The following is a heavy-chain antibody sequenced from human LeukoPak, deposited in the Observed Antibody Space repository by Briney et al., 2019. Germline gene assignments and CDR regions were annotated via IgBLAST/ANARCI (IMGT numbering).Heavy chain of an antibody. CDR3: ASTYCGGDCSFAFDI. CDR1: GFTVSSNY. D-gene: IGHD2-21*02. CDR2: IYSGGST. V-gene: IGHV3-53*04. Sequence: PGGSLRLSCAASGFTVSSNYMSWVCQAPGKGLEWVSVIYSGGSTYYADSVKGRFTISRHNSKNTLYLQMNSLRAEDTAVYYCASTYCGGDCSFAFDIWGQGTMVTVSS. J-gene: IGHJ3*02.